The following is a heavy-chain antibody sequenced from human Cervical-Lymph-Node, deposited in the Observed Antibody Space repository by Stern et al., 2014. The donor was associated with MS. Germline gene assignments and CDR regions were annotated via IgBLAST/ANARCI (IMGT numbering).Heavy chain of an antibody. V-gene: IGHV3-30*03. CDR3: ARDKANSWSFDY. J-gene: IGHJ4*02. CDR2: TSYDGREK. D-gene: IGHD6-13*01. CDR1: GFSLTTHA. Sequence: VQLVESGGGVVQPGGSLTLSCAASGFSLTTHAMHWVRQAPGKGLEWVAMTSYDGREKCYADSVMGRFTVSRANSENTLFLQLNSLRAEDTAVYYCARDKANSWSFDYWGQGTLVAVSS.